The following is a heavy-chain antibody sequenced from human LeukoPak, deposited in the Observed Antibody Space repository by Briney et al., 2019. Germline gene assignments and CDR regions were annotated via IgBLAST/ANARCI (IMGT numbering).Heavy chain of an antibody. V-gene: IGHV4-34*01. CDR1: GGSFSGYY. D-gene: IGHD2-2*01. CDR2: INHSGST. CDR3: ARHRVPGLGLDY. J-gene: IGHJ4*02. Sequence: SETLSLTCAVYGGSFSGYYWSWIRQPPGKGLEWIGEINHSGSTNYNPPLKSRVTISLVTSKNQFSLKLSSVTAADTAVYYCARHRVPGLGLDYWGQGTLVTVSS.